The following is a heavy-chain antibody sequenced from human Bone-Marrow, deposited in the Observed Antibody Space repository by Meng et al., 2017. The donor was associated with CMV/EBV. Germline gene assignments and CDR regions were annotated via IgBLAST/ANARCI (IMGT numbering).Heavy chain of an antibody. D-gene: IGHD6-19*01. J-gene: IGHJ5*02. V-gene: IGHV3-30-3*01. CDR3: ARGSVVAGAS. CDR1: GFTFSDYY. CDR2: ISYDGSNK. Sequence: GESLKISCAASGFTFSDYYMNWVRQAPGKGLEWVAVISYDGSNKYYADSVKGRFTISRDNSKNTLYLQMNSLRAEDTAVYYCARGSVVAGASCGQGTLVAASS.